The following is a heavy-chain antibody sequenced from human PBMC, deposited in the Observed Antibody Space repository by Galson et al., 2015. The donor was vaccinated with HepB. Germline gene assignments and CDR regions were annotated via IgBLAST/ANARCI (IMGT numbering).Heavy chain of an antibody. CDR2: ISGSGGST. CDR1: GFTFSSYA. J-gene: IGHJ4*02. Sequence: SLRLSCAASGFTFSSYAMSWVRQAPGKGLEWVSAISGSGGSTYYADSVKGRFTISRDNSKNTLYLQMNSLEPEDTGVYYCEKGIIRSMVQGVTYPGVDYWGQGTLVTVSS. D-gene: IGHD3-10*01. V-gene: IGHV3-23*01. CDR3: EKGIIRSMVQGVTYPGVDY.